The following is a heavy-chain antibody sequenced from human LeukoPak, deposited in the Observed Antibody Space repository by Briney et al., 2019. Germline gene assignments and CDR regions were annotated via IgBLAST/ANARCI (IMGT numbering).Heavy chain of an antibody. CDR1: GYTFTSYD. D-gene: IGHD3-10*01. Sequence: ASVKVSCKASGYTFTSYDINWVRQATGQGLEWMGWMSPNSGNTGYAQKFQGRVTITRNTSISTAYMELSSLRSEDTAVYYCARGLEISGYYYYYMDVWGKGTTVTVSS. CDR2: MSPNSGNT. V-gene: IGHV1-8*03. CDR3: ARGLEISGYYYYYMDV. J-gene: IGHJ6*03.